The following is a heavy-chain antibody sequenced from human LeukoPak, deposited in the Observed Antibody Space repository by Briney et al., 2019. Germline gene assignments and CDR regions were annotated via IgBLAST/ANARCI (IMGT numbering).Heavy chain of an antibody. D-gene: IGHD2-2*01. CDR2: ISSSGSTI. CDR1: GFTFSSYE. Sequence: GGSLRLSCAASGFTFSSYEMNWVRQAPGKGLEWVSYISSSGSTIYYADSVKGRFTISGDNSRNTLFLQMNSLRAEDTAVYYCAHGAMYQLDYWGQGTLVTVSS. V-gene: IGHV3-48*03. J-gene: IGHJ4*02. CDR3: AHGAMYQLDY.